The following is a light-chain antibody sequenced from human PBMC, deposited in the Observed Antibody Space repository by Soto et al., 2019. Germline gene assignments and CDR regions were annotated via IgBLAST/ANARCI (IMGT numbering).Light chain of an antibody. CDR2: AAS. J-gene: IGKJ2*01. Sequence: DVQMTQSPSSLFASIGDRVTLTCRSSRDISQYLNWYQQRPGKAPTVLIYAASVLQDGVPSRFSGAGSGTDFSLPISSLQREDSATYFCQQSSAVPYTFGRGTKL. CDR1: RDISQY. V-gene: IGKV1-39*01. CDR3: QQSSAVPYT.